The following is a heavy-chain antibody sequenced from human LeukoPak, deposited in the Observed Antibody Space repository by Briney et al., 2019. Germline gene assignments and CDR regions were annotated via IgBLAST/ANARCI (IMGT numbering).Heavy chain of an antibody. CDR2: ISGSGGST. J-gene: IGHJ5*02. Sequence: PGGSLRLSCAAPGFTFSSYAMSWVRQAPGKGLEWVSAISGSGGSTYYADSVKGRFTISRDNSKNTLYLQMNSLRAEDTAVYYCAKSITGTTVVDWFDPWGQGTLVTVSS. CDR3: AKSITGTTVVDWFDP. CDR1: GFTFSSYA. V-gene: IGHV3-23*01. D-gene: IGHD1-7*01.